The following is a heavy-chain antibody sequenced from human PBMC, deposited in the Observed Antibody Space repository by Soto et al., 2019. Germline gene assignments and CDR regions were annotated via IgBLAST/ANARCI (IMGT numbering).Heavy chain of an antibody. J-gene: IGHJ3*02. D-gene: IGHD3-10*01. CDR1: GGSISNYH. CDR2: IYYSGST. CDR3: ASHSALSWFGESHGAFDI. Sequence: QVQLQESGPGLVKPSETLSLTCTFSGGSISNYHWSWIRQPPGKGLEWIGYIYYSGSTNYNPSLKSRVTISVDTSKNQFSLKLSSVTAADTAMYYCASHSALSWFGESHGAFDIWGQGTMVTVSS. V-gene: IGHV4-59*08.